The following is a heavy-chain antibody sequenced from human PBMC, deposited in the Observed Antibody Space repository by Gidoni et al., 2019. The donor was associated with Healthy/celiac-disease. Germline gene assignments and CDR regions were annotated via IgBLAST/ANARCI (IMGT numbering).Heavy chain of an antibody. CDR3: AREVVVTANDAFDI. CDR2: IIPILGIA. J-gene: IGHJ3*02. CDR1: GGTFSSYA. Sequence: QVQLVQSGAEVQNPGSSVNVSCKASGGTFSSYAISWVRQAPGQGLEWMGRIIPILGIANYAQKFKGRVTITADKSTSTAYMELSSLRSEDTAVYYCAREVVVTANDAFDIWGQGTMVTVSS. D-gene: IGHD2-21*02. V-gene: IGHV1-69*04.